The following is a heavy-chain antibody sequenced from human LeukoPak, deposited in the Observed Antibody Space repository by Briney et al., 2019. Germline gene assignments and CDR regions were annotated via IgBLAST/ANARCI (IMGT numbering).Heavy chain of an antibody. V-gene: IGHV1-2*02. J-gene: IGHJ4*02. CDR1: GYTFTGYY. Sequence: GASVKVSCKTSGYTFTGYYLHWVRQAPGQGLECMGWININTGGTTYPQKFQGRVTMTRDTSISTAYMELSSLRSDVTAVYYCARDPGYKTLDYWGQGTLVTVSS. D-gene: IGHD1-1*01. CDR3: ARDPGYKTLDY. CDR2: ININTGGT.